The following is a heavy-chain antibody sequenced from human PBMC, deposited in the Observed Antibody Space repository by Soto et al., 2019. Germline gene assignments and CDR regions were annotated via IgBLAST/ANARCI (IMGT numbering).Heavy chain of an antibody. J-gene: IGHJ4*02. CDR2: IYYTGST. V-gene: IGHV4-59*01. D-gene: IGHD6-13*01. CDR1: GGSITSYY. CDR3: AKYRRTEAEGFTLDY. Sequence: SETQSHTCTGSGGSITSYYWSWIRQPPGKGLEWIGYIYYTGSTTYNPSLESRVTMSVDTSKNQFSLKLSSVNAADTAVYYCAKYRRTEAEGFTLDYWGRGTLVTVSS.